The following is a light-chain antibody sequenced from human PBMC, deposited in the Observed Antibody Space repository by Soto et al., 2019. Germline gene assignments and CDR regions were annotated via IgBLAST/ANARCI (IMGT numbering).Light chain of an antibody. CDR3: SSYAGSNTVYV. CDR1: SSDVGAYNS. J-gene: IGLJ1*01. V-gene: IGLV2-8*01. CDR2: QVS. Sequence: QSVLTQPPSASGSPGQSITISCAGTSSDVGAYNSVSWYQQHPGKAPELLIYQVSQRPSGVPDRFSGSKSGNTASLTVSGLQPEDEADYYCSSYAGSNTVYVFGTGTKLTVL.